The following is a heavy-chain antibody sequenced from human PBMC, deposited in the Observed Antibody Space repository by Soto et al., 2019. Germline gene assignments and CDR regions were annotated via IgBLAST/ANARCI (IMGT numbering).Heavy chain of an antibody. CDR1: GGTFSSYA. CDR2: IIPIFGTA. Sequence: ASVKVSCKASGGTFSSYAISWVRQAPGQGLEWMGGIIPIFGTANYAQKFQGRVTITADESTSTAYMELSSLRSEDTAVYYCARSEPIEYCTNGVCVFDYWGQGTLVTVSS. V-gene: IGHV1-69*13. CDR3: ARSEPIEYCTNGVCVFDY. J-gene: IGHJ4*02. D-gene: IGHD2-8*01.